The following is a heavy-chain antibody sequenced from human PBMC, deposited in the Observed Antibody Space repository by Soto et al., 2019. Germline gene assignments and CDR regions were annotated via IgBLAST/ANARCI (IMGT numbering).Heavy chain of an antibody. J-gene: IGHJ6*02. CDR3: ARGWDYYDSNGYYYYYYGMDV. CDR2: ISAYSGGT. CDR1: GYTFTSYG. D-gene: IGHD3-22*01. Sequence: ASVKVSCKASGYTFTSYGISWVRQAPGQGLEWMGWISAYSGGTNYAQKFQGWVTMTRDTSISTAYMELSRLRSDDTAVYYCARGWDYYDSNGYYYYYYGMDVWGQGTTVTVSS. V-gene: IGHV1-2*04.